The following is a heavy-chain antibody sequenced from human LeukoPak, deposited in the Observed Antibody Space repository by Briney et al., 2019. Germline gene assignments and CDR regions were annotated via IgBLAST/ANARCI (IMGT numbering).Heavy chain of an antibody. J-gene: IGHJ4*02. V-gene: IGHV4-30-2*01. CDR2: IYHSGST. CDR1: GGSISSGGYS. Sequence: SETLSPTCAVSGGSISSGGYSWSWIRQPPGKGLEWIGYIYHSGSTYYNPSLKSRVTISVDTSKNQFSLKLSSVTAADTAVYYCARGPIPYDYWGQGTLVTVSS. CDR3: ARGPIPYDY.